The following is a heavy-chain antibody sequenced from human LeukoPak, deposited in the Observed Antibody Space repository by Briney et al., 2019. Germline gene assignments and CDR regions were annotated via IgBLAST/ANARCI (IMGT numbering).Heavy chain of an antibody. D-gene: IGHD3-22*01. CDR2: IIPIFGTA. CDR1: GYTFTSYY. V-gene: IGHV1-69*13. CDR3: ASFYDSSGYGMHVDAFDI. Sequence: ASVKVSCKASGYTFTSYYIHWVRQAPGQGLEWMGGIIPIFGTANYAQKFQGRVTITADESTSTAYMELSSLRSEDTAVYYCASFYDSSGYGMHVDAFDIWGQGTMVTVSS. J-gene: IGHJ3*02.